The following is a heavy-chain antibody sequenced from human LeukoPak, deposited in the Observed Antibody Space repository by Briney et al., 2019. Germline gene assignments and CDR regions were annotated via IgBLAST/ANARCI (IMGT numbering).Heavy chain of an antibody. CDR2: IRYDGSNK. D-gene: IGHD6-13*01. Sequence: GGSLRLSCAASGFTFSSYWMHWVRQAPGKGLEWVAFIRYDGSNKYYADSVKGRFTISRDNSKNTLYLQMNSLRAEDTAVYYCAKDPTYSLAAAGTLDYWGQGTLVTVSS. CDR1: GFTFSSYW. V-gene: IGHV3-30*02. J-gene: IGHJ4*02. CDR3: AKDPTYSLAAAGTLDY.